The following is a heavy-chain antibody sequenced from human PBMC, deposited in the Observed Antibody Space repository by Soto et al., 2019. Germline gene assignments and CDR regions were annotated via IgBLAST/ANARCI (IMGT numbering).Heavy chain of an antibody. CDR1: GFTFSSYG. Sequence: QVQLVESGGGVVQPGRSLRLSCAASGFTFSSYGMHWVRQAPGKGLEWVAVISYDGSNKYYADSVKGRFTISRDNSKNTLYLQMNSLRNEDTAVYYCAKDLYSTTFYYYYGMDVWGQGTTVTVSS. J-gene: IGHJ6*02. CDR3: AKDLYSTTFYYYYGMDV. D-gene: IGHD6-13*01. CDR2: ISYDGSNK. V-gene: IGHV3-30*18.